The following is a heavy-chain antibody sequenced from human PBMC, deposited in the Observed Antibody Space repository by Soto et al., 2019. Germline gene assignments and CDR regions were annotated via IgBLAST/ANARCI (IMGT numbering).Heavy chain of an antibody. CDR2: IIPIFGTA. Sequence: SVKVSCKASGGTFSSYSISWVRQAPGQGLECMGWIIPIFGTANYAQKFQGRVTITADKSTSTAYMELSSLRSEDTAVYYCARGSDCSSTSCYTGKFDYYYYYGMDVWGQGTTVTVSS. CDR1: GGTFSSYS. V-gene: IGHV1-69*06. J-gene: IGHJ6*02. D-gene: IGHD2-2*02. CDR3: ARGSDCSSTSCYTGKFDYYYYYGMDV.